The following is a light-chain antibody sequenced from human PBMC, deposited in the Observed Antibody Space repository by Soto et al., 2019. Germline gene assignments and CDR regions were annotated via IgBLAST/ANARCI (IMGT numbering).Light chain of an antibody. J-gene: IGKJ1*01. CDR1: QSIVTY. CDR3: LQDYGDSWT. Sequence: DIQMTQSPSSLSASVGDRVTITCRASQSIVTYLNWYLQKPGRAPKVLIYAASTLQSGVPSRFSGSGSGTEFTLTISSLQPEDFASYYCLQDYGDSWTFGQGTKVDIK. CDR2: AAS. V-gene: IGKV1-39*01.